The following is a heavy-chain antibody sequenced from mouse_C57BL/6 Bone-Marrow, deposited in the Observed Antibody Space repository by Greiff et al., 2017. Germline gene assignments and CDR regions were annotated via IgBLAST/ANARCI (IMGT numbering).Heavy chain of an antibody. V-gene: IGHV1-7*01. J-gene: IGHJ3*01. Sequence: VQLQQSGAELAKPGASVTLSCTASGYTFTSYWMHWVKQRPGQGLEWIGYLNPSSGYTKYNQTFKDKATLTADKSSSPAYLQLNSLTYDDSAVYYCATGGNYAWFAYWGQGTLVTVSA. CDR2: LNPSSGYT. CDR1: GYTFTSYW. CDR3: ATGGNYAWFAY. D-gene: IGHD2-1*01.